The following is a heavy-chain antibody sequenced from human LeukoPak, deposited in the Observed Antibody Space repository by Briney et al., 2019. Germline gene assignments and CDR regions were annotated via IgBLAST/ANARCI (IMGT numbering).Heavy chain of an antibody. J-gene: IGHJ4*02. Sequence: GGSLRLSCVASGFTFSSYPMHWVRQAPGKGLEWVAVISYDGSNKYYADSVKGRFTISRDNSKNTLYLQMNSLRAEDTAVYYCASAAAVAGSFDYWGQGTLVTVSS. D-gene: IGHD6-19*01. V-gene: IGHV3-33*05. CDR1: GFTFSSYP. CDR2: ISYDGSNK. CDR3: ASAAAVAGSFDY.